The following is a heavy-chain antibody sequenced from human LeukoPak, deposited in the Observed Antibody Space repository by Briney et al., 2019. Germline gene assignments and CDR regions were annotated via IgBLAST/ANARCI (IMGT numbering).Heavy chain of an antibody. CDR2: IIPIFGTA. D-gene: IGHD3-3*01. CDR1: GGTFSSYA. CDR3: ARVERVLRFLEWLQNDI. Sequence: SSVKVSCTXSGGTFSSYAISWVRQAPGQGLEWMGRIIPIFGTANYSQKFQGRVTITTDESTSTAYMELSSLRSEDTAVYYCARVERVLRFLEWLQNDIWGQGTMVTVSS. J-gene: IGHJ3*02. V-gene: IGHV1-69*05.